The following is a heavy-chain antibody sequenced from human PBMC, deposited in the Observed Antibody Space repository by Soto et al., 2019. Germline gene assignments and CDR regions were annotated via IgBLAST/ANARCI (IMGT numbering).Heavy chain of an antibody. CDR2: IFYRGTT. CDR1: GGSIRTYY. D-gene: IGHD4-17*01. Sequence: SETLSLTCTVSGGSIRTYYWSWIRQPPGKELEWIGYIFYRGTTNYNPSLRSRVTISVDTAKNQFSLRLSSVTAADTAVYYCASTTVNNFYYYMDVWGKGNTVTVSS. J-gene: IGHJ6*03. CDR3: ASTTVNNFYYYMDV. V-gene: IGHV4-59*08.